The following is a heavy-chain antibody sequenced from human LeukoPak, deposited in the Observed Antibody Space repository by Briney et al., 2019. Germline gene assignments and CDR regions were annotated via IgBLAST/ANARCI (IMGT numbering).Heavy chain of an antibody. Sequence: PGGSLRLSCAASGFTFSSYWMSWVRQAPGKGLEWVANIKQVGSEKYYVDSVKGRFTISRDNAKISLYLQMNSLRAEDTAVYYCARGLGPDYYDSSGTDCWGQGTLVTVSS. J-gene: IGHJ4*02. D-gene: IGHD3-22*01. CDR2: IKQVGSEK. V-gene: IGHV3-7*04. CDR1: GFTFSSYW. CDR3: ARGLGPDYYDSSGTDC.